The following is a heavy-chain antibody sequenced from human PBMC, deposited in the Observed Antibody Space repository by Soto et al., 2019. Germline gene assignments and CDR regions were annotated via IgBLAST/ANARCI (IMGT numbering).Heavy chain of an antibody. Sequence: SETLSLTCTVSGGSISSGNYYWDLIHQPPEECLEWIGSRSYSGSIYYNPSLKSRVTISVDTAKNQFSLKLSSVTAADTAVYYCARGALGYCATTSCYGFDHWGQGTLVTVSS. V-gene: IGHV4-39*01. CDR3: ARGALGYCATTSCYGFDH. J-gene: IGHJ4*02. CDR1: GGSISSGNYY. D-gene: IGHD2-2*01. CDR2: RSYSGSI.